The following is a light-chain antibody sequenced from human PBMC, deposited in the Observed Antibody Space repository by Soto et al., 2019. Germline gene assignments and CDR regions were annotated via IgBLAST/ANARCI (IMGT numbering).Light chain of an antibody. CDR2: DAS. CDR3: QQYGSSGT. Sequence: EIVLTHSPGTLSLSPGERATLSCRASLTISDNYLAWYQQKAGQAPRLVIYDASNRATGIPDRFSGSGSGTDFTLTISRLEPEDFAVYYCQQYGSSGTFGQGTKVDIK. CDR1: LTISDNY. V-gene: IGKV3-20*01. J-gene: IGKJ1*01.